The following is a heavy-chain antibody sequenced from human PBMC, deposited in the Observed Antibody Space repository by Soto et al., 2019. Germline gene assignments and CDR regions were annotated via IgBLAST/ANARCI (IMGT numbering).Heavy chain of an antibody. CDR1: GFTFSSYG. J-gene: IGHJ4*02. D-gene: IGHD3-3*01. CDR2: INRGGSEQ. V-gene: IGHV3-7*01. Sequence: EVQLVESGGGLVQPGGSLRLSCAASGFTFSSYGMSWVRQAPGKGLEWVANINRGGSEQDYVDSVKGRFTISRDNSKSSLYLQMNRLRAEDTAVYYCARDGVYDDFWSGYYTDSFDFWGQGTLVTVAS. CDR3: ARDGVYDDFWSGYYTDSFDF.